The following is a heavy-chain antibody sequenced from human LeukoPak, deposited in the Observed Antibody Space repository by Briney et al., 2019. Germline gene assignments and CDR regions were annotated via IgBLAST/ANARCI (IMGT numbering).Heavy chain of an antibody. CDR2: IYHSGST. V-gene: IGHV4-38-2*02. CDR3: ARDRQGEAVAPPFDY. CDR1: GYSISSGYY. J-gene: IGHJ4*02. D-gene: IGHD6-19*01. Sequence: SETLTLTCTVSGYSISSGYYWGWLRQPPGKGLEWIGSIYHSGSTYYNPSLKSRVTISVDTSKNQFSLKLSSVTAADTAVYYCARDRQGEAVAPPFDYWGQGTLVTVSS.